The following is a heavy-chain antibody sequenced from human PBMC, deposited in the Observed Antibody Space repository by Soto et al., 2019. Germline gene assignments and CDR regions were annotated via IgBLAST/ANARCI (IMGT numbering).Heavy chain of an antibody. J-gene: IGHJ4*02. CDR2: ISGSGTTT. CDR1: GFTFSISA. V-gene: IGHV3-23*01. Sequence: PGGSLRLSCAASGFTFSISAMGWVRQAPGTGLEWVALISGSGTTTYYTDSVRGRFTISRDNSKSTLYLQLNSLRAEDTAIYYCAKQDFRGANGTTWGQGNLVTVSS. D-gene: IGHD1-1*01. CDR3: AKQDFRGANGTT.